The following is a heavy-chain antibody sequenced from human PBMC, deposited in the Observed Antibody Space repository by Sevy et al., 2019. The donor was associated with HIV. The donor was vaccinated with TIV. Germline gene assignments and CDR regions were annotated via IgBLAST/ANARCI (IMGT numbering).Heavy chain of an antibody. CDR3: ARESGSDWYLDS. D-gene: IGHD2-21*02. J-gene: IGHJ4*02. Sequence: ASVKVSCKVSEYSLTKLSMHWVRQAPGKGLEWMGRFDPEDGETIFAQKFQGRVTMTEDTSTDTAYMQLSSLRSEDTAVYYCARESGSDWYLDSWGQGTLVTVSS. CDR1: EYSLTKLS. V-gene: IGHV1-24*01. CDR2: FDPEDGET.